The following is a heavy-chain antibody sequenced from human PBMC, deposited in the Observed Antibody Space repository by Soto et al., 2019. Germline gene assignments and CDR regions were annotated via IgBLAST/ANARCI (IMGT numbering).Heavy chain of an antibody. Sequence: RLSCAASGFTFSSYGMHWVRQAPGKGLEWVAVISYDGSNKYYADSVKGRFTISRDNSKNTLYLQMNSLRAEDTAVYYCAKEGGLGGMDVWGQGTTVTVSS. D-gene: IGHD3-16*01. CDR1: GFTFSSYG. V-gene: IGHV3-30*18. CDR2: ISYDGSNK. CDR3: AKEGGLGGMDV. J-gene: IGHJ6*02.